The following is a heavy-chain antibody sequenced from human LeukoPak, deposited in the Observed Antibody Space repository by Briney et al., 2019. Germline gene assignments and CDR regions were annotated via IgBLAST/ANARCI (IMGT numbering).Heavy chain of an antibody. D-gene: IGHD3-22*01. V-gene: IGHV4-34*01. CDR2: INHSGST. Sequence: SETLPLTCAVYGGSFSGYYWSWIRQPPGKGLEWIGEINHSGSTNYNPSLKSRVTISVDTSKNQFSLKLSSVTAADTAVYYCARGWLLPSFDYWGQGTLVTVSS. J-gene: IGHJ4*02. CDR1: GGSFSGYY. CDR3: ARGWLLPSFDY.